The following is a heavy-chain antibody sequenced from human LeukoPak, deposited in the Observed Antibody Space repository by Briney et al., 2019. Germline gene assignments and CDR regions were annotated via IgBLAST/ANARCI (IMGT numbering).Heavy chain of an antibody. J-gene: IGHJ3*02. V-gene: IGHV3-48*01. D-gene: IGHD3-22*01. Sequence: GGSLRLSCAASGFTFNKYNINWVRQAPGKGLEWVSYISSSSSTIYYADSVKGRFTISRDNAKNSLYLQMNSLRAEDTAVYYCARDKAITMIVWDDAFDIWGQGTMVTVSS. CDR1: GFTFNKYN. CDR2: ISSSSSTI. CDR3: ARDKAITMIVWDDAFDI.